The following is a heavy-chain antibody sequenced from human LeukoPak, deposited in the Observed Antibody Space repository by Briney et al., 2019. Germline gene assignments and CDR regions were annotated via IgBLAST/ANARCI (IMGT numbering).Heavy chain of an antibody. CDR2: IYYSGTT. CDR3: AFCSSTSCPPGFDY. D-gene: IGHD2-2*01. CDR1: GGSISSSSYY. Sequence: SETLSLTCTVSGGSISSSSYYWGWIRQPPGKGLEWIGSIYYSGTTYYNPSLKSRVTISVDTSKNQFSLKLSSVTAADTAVYYGAFCSSTSCPPGFDYWGQGTLVTVSS. J-gene: IGHJ4*02. V-gene: IGHV4-39*01.